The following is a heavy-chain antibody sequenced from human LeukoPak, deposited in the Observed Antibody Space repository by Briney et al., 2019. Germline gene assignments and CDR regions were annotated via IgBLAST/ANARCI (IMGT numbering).Heavy chain of an antibody. CDR2: ISSSSSYI. J-gene: IGHJ3*02. V-gene: IGHV3-21*01. CDR3: AREGEGHRWLQLRRRLAFDI. CDR1: GFTFSSYS. D-gene: IGHD5-24*01. Sequence: GGSLRLSCAASGFTFSSYSMNWVRQAPGKGLEWVSSISSSSSYIYYADSVKGRFTISRDNAKNSLYLQMNSLRAEDTAVYYCAREGEGHRWLQLRRRLAFDIWGQGTMVTVSS.